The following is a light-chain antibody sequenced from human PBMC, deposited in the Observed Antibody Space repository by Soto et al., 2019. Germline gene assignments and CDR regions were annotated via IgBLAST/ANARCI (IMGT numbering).Light chain of an antibody. Sequence: EIEMTQSPATLSVSPGEGVTLSCRASQSVISNLDWYQQRPGQAPRLLISDASNRATGIPARFSGSGSGTDFTLTISSLEPEDFAVYYCHQRQYWPPITFGQGTRLEIK. J-gene: IGKJ5*01. CDR2: DAS. CDR1: QSVISN. CDR3: HQRQYWPPIT. V-gene: IGKV3-11*01.